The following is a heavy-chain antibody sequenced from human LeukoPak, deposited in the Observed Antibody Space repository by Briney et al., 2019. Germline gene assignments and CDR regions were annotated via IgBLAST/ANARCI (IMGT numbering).Heavy chain of an antibody. J-gene: IGHJ3*02. CDR1: GYTFTDYY. CDR2: INPNSGGT. V-gene: IGHV1-2*02. CDR3: ATTYYDILTGYNAFDI. D-gene: IGHD3-9*01. Sequence: ASVKVSCKASGYTFTDYYINWVRQAPGQGLEWMGWINPNSGGTNYAQKFQGRVTMTRDTSISTAYMELSRLRSDDTAVYYCATTYYDILTGYNAFDIWGQGTMVTVSS.